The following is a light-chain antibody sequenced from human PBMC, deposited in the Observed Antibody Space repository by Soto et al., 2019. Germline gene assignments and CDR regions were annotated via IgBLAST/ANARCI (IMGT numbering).Light chain of an antibody. J-gene: IGKJ2*01. CDR1: QPVSRW. CDR3: QQCKVYPYT. V-gene: IGKV1-5*03. CDR2: EAS. Sequence: DIQMTQSPSTVSASVGDRATITCRASQPVSRWLAWYQQKPGKAPPLLIYEASTLEIGVSSRFSGSGSGTEFTLTISSLQPDDFATYFCQQCKVYPYTFGQGTKVEI.